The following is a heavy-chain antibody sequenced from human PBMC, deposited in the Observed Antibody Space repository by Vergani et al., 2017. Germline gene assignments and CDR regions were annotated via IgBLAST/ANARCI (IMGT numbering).Heavy chain of an antibody. D-gene: IGHD4-17*01. J-gene: IGHJ2*01. CDR1: GYSISSYY. CDR2: IYYSGST. Sequence: QVQLQESGPGLVKPSETLSLTCAVSGYSISSYYWSWIRQPPGKGLEWIGYIYYSGSTNYNPSLKSRVTISVDTSKNQFSLKLSSVTAADTAVYYCAGQMTTVTTDWYFDLWGRGTLVTVSS. CDR3: AGQMTTVTTDWYFDL. V-gene: IGHV4-59*01.